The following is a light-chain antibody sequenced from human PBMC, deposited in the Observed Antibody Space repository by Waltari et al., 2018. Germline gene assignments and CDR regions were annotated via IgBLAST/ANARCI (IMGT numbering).Light chain of an antibody. Sequence: DIQMIQSPSTLSASVGDRVTITCRASQNITRWLAWYQQKPGKAPKLLMYDVSTLESGVPSRFSGRGSGTEFTRTISSLQPDDFAVYYCQQYNTYCSFGGGTKVEI. CDR3: QQYNTYCS. J-gene: IGKJ4*01. CDR2: DVS. V-gene: IGKV1-5*01. CDR1: QNITRW.